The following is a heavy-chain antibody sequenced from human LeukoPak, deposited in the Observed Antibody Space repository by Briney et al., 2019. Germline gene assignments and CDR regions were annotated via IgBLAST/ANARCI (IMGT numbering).Heavy chain of an antibody. V-gene: IGHV3-13*01. D-gene: IGHD5-18*01. J-gene: IGHJ4*02. Sequence: QTGGSLRLSCAASGFSFRDYDMHWVRQTPGKGLEWVSAIDTVGRTYSSDSVQGRFPISRENPKNSLYLQMNSLRAGDTAVYYCARGYSYGIYYFDAWGQGTLVTVSS. CDR1: GFSFRDYD. CDR3: ARGYSYGIYYFDA. CDR2: IDTVGRT.